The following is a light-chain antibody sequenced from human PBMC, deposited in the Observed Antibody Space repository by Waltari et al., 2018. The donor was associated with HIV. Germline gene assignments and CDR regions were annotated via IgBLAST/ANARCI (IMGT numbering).Light chain of an antibody. V-gene: IGLV2-11*01. CDR3: CTYAAKYVL. J-gene: IGLJ2*01. CDR1: GSDVGNFNF. Sequence: QSALTPPRSVSGSPGQSVTISCTRTGSDVGNFNFVSWYQHLPAKAPKRLIYDVTKRPSGVPDRFSGSKSGDTASLTISGLQAEDEADYYCCTYAAKYVLFGGGTNLTVL. CDR2: DVT.